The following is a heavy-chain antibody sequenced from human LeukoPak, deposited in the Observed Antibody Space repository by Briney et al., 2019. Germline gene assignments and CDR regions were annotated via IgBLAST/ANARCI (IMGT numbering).Heavy chain of an antibody. Sequence: SETLSLTCNVSGDSIRNYYWSWIRQTPGKGLEWIGHIYDSGSTNYNPSLKSRVTISVDTSKNQFSLKVTSVTAADTAVYYCARLARGRWFDPWGQGTLVTVSS. V-gene: IGHV4-59*08. CDR1: GDSIRNYY. J-gene: IGHJ5*02. CDR2: IYDSGST. D-gene: IGHD6-6*01. CDR3: ARLARGRWFDP.